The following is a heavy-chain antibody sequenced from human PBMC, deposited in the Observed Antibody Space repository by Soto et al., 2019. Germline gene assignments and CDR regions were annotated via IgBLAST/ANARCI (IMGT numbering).Heavy chain of an antibody. CDR3: ARVPHPRYGSGRSSLYWYFDL. J-gene: IGHJ2*01. Sequence: QVQLVQSGAEVKKPGSSVKVSCKASGGTFNSYALTWVRQAPGHGLEWVGGIIPMFRSTNYAQKFQGRVTITANRSTGTAYMEPSSLRSVDTAVYYCARVPHPRYGSGRSSLYWYFDLWGRGTLVTVSS. V-gene: IGHV1-69*06. CDR2: IIPMFRST. CDR1: GGTFNSYA. D-gene: IGHD6-19*01.